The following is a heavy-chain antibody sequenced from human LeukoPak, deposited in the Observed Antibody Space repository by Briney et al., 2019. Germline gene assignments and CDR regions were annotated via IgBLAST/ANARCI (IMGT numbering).Heavy chain of an antibody. CDR2: IGTAGDT. D-gene: IGHD6-13*01. CDR1: GFTFSSYD. CDR3: ARLSYSSSWGGRSVDY. V-gene: IGHV3-13*03. Sequence: GGSLRLSCAACGFTFSSYDMHWVRQATGKGLEWVSAIGTAGDTYYPGSVKGQFTISRENAKNSLYLQMNSLRAGETAVYYCARLSYSSSWGGRSVDYWGQGTLVTVSS. J-gene: IGHJ4*02.